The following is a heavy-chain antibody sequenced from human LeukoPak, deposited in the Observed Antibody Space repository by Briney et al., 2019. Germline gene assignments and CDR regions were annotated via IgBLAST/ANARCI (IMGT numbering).Heavy chain of an antibody. CDR3: ARSSRRYYFDY. J-gene: IGHJ4*02. Sequence: GGPLRLSCAASGFTFSSYAMHWVRQAPGKGLEWVAVISYDGSNKYYADSVKGRFTISRDNSKNTLYLQMNSLRAEDTAVYYCARSSRRYYFDYWGQGTLVTVSS. V-gene: IGHV3-30-3*01. CDR1: GFTFSSYA. D-gene: IGHD3-10*01. CDR2: ISYDGSNK.